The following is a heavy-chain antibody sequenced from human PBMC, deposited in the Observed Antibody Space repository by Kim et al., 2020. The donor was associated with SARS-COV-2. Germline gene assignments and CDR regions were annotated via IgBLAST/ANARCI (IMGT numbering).Heavy chain of an antibody. Sequence: SETLSLTCTVSGGPISSGGYYWSWIRQHPGKGLEWIGYIYYSGSTYYNPSLKSRVTISVDTSKNQFSLKLSSVTAADTAVYYCARSRYSYGYEGYYYYYGMDVWGQGTTVTVSS. J-gene: IGHJ6*02. V-gene: IGHV4-31*03. CDR1: GGPISSGGYY. D-gene: IGHD5-18*01. CDR2: IYYSGST. CDR3: ARSRYSYGYEGYYYYYGMDV.